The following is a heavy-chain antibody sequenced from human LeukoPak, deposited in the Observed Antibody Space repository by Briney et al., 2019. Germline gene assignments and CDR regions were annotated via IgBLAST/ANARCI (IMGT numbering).Heavy chain of an antibody. J-gene: IGHJ6*03. Sequence: KSSETLSLTCTVSGGSISSYYWSWIRQPPGKGLEWIGYFYYSGSTNYNPSLKSRVTISVDTSKNQFSLKLSSVTAADTAVYYCARGEDSRSWNYYYHYYMDVWGKGTTVTVSS. V-gene: IGHV4-59*01. D-gene: IGHD6-13*01. CDR2: FYYSGST. CDR3: ARGEDSRSWNYYYHYYMDV. CDR1: GGSISSYY.